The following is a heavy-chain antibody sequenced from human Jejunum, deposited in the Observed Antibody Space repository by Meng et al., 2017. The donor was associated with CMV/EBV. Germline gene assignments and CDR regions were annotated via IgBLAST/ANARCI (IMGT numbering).Heavy chain of an antibody. D-gene: IGHD4-23*01. CDR3: ARATGFQLRNFDY. Sequence: SGGSISSYCWSWIRQPPGKGLEWIGYIYYSGSTNYNPSLKSRGTISVDTSKNQFSLRLSSVTAADTAVYYCARATGFQLRNFDYWGQGTLVTRLL. V-gene: IGHV4-59*01. J-gene: IGHJ4*02. CDR2: IYYSGST. CDR1: GGSISSYC.